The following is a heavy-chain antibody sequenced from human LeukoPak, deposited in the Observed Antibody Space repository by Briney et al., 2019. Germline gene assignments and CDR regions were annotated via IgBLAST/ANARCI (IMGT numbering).Heavy chain of an antibody. V-gene: IGHV4-59*01. CDR3: ARTTVVNRHDAFDI. CDR1: GGSISSYY. CDR2: IYYSGST. J-gene: IGHJ3*02. D-gene: IGHD4-23*01. Sequence: SETLPLTCTVSGGSISSYYWSWIRQPPGKGLGWIGYIYYSGSTNYNPSLKSRVTISVDTSKNQFSLKLSSVTAADTAVYYCARTTVVNRHDAFDIWGQGTMVTVSS.